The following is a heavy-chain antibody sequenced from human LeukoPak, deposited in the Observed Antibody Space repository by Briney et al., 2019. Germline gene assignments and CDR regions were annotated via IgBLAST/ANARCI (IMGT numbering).Heavy chain of an antibody. D-gene: IGHD2-15*01. V-gene: IGHV4-39*01. CDR2: IYYSGST. CDR3: ASTRYCSGGSCYPLYYYYYGMDV. Sequence: PSETLSLTCTVSGGSISSSSYYWGWIRQPPGKGLEWIGSIYYSGSTYYNPSLKSRVTISVDTSKSQFSLKLSSVTAADTAVYYCASTRYCSGGSCYPLYYYYYGMDVWGQGTTVTVSS. CDR1: GGSISSSSYY. J-gene: IGHJ6*02.